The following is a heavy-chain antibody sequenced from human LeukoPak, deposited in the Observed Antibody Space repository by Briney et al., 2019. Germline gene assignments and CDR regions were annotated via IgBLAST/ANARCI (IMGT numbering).Heavy chain of an antibody. J-gene: IGHJ6*04. CDR3: AKTLPRYYYYGMDV. CDR1: GFTFSSYG. V-gene: IGHV3-30*18. CDR2: ISYDGSNK. Sequence: GGSLRLSCAASGFTFSSYGMHWVRQAPGEGLEWVAVISYDGSNKYYADSVRGRFTISRDNSKNTLYLQMNSLRAEDTAVYYCAKTLPRYYYYGMDVWGKGTTVTVSS.